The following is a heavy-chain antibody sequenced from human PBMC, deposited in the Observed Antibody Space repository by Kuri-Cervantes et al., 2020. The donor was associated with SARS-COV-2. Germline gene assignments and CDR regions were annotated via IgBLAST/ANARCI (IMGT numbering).Heavy chain of an antibody. CDR2: ISWNSGSI. CDR3: AKDMGTIFGVVIGSGYGMDV. J-gene: IGHJ6*02. CDR1: GFTFDDYA. Sequence: GGSLRLSCAASGFTFDDYAMHWVRQAPGKGLEWVSGISWNSGSIGYADSVKGRFTISRDNAKNSLYLQINSLRAEDTALYYCAKDMGTIFGVVIGSGYGMDVWGQGTTVTVSS. V-gene: IGHV3-9*01. D-gene: IGHD3-3*01.